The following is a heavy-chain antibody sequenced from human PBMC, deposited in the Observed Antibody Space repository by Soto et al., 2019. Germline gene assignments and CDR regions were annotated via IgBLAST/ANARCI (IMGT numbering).Heavy chain of an antibody. V-gene: IGHV3-48*01. D-gene: IGHD1-7*01. Sequence: GGSLRLSCAASGFTFSSYSMNWVRQAPGKGLEWVSYISSSSSTIYYADSVKGRFTISRDNAKNSLYLQMNSLRAEDTAVYYCARVWNLELGSWGVYFDYWGQGTLVTVSS. CDR3: ARVWNLELGSWGVYFDY. CDR1: GFTFSSYS. CDR2: ISSSSSTI. J-gene: IGHJ4*02.